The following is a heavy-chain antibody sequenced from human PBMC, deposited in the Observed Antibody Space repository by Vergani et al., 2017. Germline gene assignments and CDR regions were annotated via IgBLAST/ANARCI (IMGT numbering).Heavy chain of an antibody. D-gene: IGHD4-11*01. CDR3: ARVNTETNGHLYYYYYMDV. CDR1: GGSFTSYH. CDR2: IDHTGRP. Sequence: QVQLQQWGGGLLKPSETLSLTCVVIGGSFTSYHWTWLRPSPGEGLEWVGDIDHTGRPDYNPSLKSRLTMSVDKSRNQFSLTLNSVTATDTAIYFCARVNTETNGHLYYYYYMDVWGQGTAVTVS. J-gene: IGHJ6*03. V-gene: IGHV4-34*01.